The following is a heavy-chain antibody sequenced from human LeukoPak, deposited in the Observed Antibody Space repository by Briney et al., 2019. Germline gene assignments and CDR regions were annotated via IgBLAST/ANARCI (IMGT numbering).Heavy chain of an antibody. D-gene: IGHD1-26*01. CDR3: ARQRDQWELLDY. Sequence: GESLKISCKGSGYSFTSYWIGWVRPMPGKGLGWMGIIYPGDTDTRYSPSFQGQVTISADKSISTAYLQWSSLKASDTAMYYCARQRDQWELLDYWGQGTLVTVSS. CDR1: GYSFTSYW. V-gene: IGHV5-51*01. J-gene: IGHJ4*02. CDR2: IYPGDTDT.